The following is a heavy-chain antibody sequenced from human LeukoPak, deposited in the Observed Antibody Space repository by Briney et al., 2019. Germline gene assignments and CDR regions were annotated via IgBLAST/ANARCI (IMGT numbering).Heavy chain of an antibody. D-gene: IGHD6-13*01. J-gene: IGHJ4*02. CDR1: GFTFSSYA. V-gene: IGHV3-23*01. CDR3: AKDRGGGIAAAGTLDY. CDR2: ISGSGGST. Sequence: GGSLRLSCAASGFTFSSYAMSWVRQAPGKGLEWVSAISGSGGSTYYADSVKGRFTISRDNSKNTLYLQMNSLRAEDTAVYYCAKDRGGGIAAAGTLDYWGQGTLVTVSS.